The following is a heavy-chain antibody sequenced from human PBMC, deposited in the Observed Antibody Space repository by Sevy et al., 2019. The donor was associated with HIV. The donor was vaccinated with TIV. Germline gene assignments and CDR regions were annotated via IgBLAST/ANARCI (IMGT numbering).Heavy chain of an antibody. CDR1: GFTFTNAW. V-gene: IGHV3-15*01. Sequence: GGSLRLSCAASGFTFTNAWMNWVRQAPGKGLQWVGRIKSQTDGGTTDYAAPVKGRFIISRDDSKNSLYLQMNSLKTEDTALYYCTTGVLGGREGEPTFDIWGQWTMVTVSS. D-gene: IGHD1-26*01. CDR3: TTGVLGGREGEPTFDI. CDR2: IKSQTDGGTT. J-gene: IGHJ3*02.